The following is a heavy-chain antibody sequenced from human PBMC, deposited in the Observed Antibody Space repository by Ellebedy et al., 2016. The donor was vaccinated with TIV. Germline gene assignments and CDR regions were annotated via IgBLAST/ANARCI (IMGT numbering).Heavy chain of an antibody. CDR3: AKDRSGSYDF. D-gene: IGHD1-26*01. V-gene: IGHV1-2*02. CDR2: INPTSGAT. CDR1: GYTFTSYS. J-gene: IGHJ4*02. Sequence: AASVKVSCKASGYTFTSYSIHWVRQAPGQGLEWMGFINPTSGATFYSQKFQGRVTLTRDTSINTGYMELSRLTSDDTAVYYCAKDRSGSYDFWGQGILVTVSS.